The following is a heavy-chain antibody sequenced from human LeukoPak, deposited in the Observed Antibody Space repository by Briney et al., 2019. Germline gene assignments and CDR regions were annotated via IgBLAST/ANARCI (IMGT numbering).Heavy chain of an antibody. CDR2: IYYSGST. D-gene: IGHD6-13*01. Sequence: PSETLSLTCTVSGGSISRYYWSWIRQPPGKGLEWIGYIYYSGSTYYNPSLKSRVTISVDTSKNQFSLKLSSVTAADTAVYYCARDGIAAAGLRYWGQGTLVTVSS. CDR1: GGSISRYY. V-gene: IGHV4-59*06. J-gene: IGHJ4*02. CDR3: ARDGIAAAGLRY.